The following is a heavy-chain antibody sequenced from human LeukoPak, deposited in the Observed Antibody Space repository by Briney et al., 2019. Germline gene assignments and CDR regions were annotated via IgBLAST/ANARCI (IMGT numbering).Heavy chain of an antibody. CDR1: GYTFTGYY. V-gene: IGHV1-2*02. D-gene: IGHD3-22*01. CDR3: ASGSTYYYDSSGYYDDY. Sequence: ASVKVSCKASGYTFTGYYMHWVRQAPGQGLEWMGWINPNSGGTNYARKFQGRVTMTRDTSISTAYMELSRLRSDDTAVYYCASGSTYYYDSSGYYDDYWGQGTLVTVSS. CDR2: INPNSGGT. J-gene: IGHJ4*02.